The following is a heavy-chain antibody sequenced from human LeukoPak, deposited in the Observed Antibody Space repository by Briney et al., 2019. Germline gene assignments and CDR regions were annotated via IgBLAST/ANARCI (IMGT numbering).Heavy chain of an antibody. CDR3: ARSSYYDSSGYYLFDY. J-gene: IGHJ4*02. V-gene: IGHV1-69*05. CDR1: GGTFSSYA. D-gene: IGHD3-22*01. Sequence: SVKVSCKASGGTFSSYAISWVRQAPGQGLEWMGGIIPIFGTANYAQKFQGRVTITTDESTSTAYMELSSLRSEDTAVYYCARSSYYDSSGYYLFDYWGQGTLVTASS. CDR2: IIPIFGTA.